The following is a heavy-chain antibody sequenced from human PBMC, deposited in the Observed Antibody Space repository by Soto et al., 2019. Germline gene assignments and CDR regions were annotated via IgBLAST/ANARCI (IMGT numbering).Heavy chain of an antibody. J-gene: IGHJ6*02. D-gene: IGHD6-6*01. CDR3: ARTSIAARDYYYGMDV. CDR2: INPNSGGT. V-gene: IGHV1-2*02. CDR1: GYTFSGYY. Sequence: ASVKVSCKASGYTFSGYYMHWVRQAPGQGLEWMGWINPNSGGTNYAQNFRGRVTMTRDTSISTGYMELSRLRSDDTAVYYCARTSIAARDYYYGMDVWGQGTTVTVSS.